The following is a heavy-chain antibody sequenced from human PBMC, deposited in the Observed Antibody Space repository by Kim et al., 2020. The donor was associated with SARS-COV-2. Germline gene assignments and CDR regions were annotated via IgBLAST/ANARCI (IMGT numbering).Heavy chain of an antibody. CDR1: GFTFSSYA. J-gene: IGHJ6*02. D-gene: IGHD3-22*01. CDR2: ISGSGGST. Sequence: GGSLRLSCAASGFTFSSYAMSWVRQAPGKGLEWVSAISGSGGSTYYADSVKGRFTISRDNSKNTLYLQMNSLRAEDTAVYYCVYDSSPDFYYYYGMDVWGQGTTVTVSS. V-gene: IGHV3-23*01. CDR3: VYDSSPDFYYYYGMDV.